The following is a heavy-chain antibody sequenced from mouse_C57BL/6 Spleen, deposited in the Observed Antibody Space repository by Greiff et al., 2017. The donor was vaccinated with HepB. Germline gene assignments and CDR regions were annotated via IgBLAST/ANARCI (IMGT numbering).Heavy chain of an antibody. CDR1: GYTFTDYE. CDR2: IDPETGGT. Sequence: QVQLQQSGAELVRPGASVTLSCKASGYTFTDYEMHWVKQTPVHGLEWIGAIDPETGGTAYNQKFKGKAILTADKSSSTAYMELRSLTSEDSAVYYCTRCPYYYAMDYWGQGTSVTVSS. V-gene: IGHV1-15*01. CDR3: TRCPYYYAMDY. J-gene: IGHJ4*01.